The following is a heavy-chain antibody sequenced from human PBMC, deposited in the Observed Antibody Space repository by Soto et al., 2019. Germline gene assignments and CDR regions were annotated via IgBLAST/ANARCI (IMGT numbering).Heavy chain of an antibody. Sequence: SETLSLTCTVSGGSISSYYWSWIRQPPGKGLEWIGYIYYSGSTNYNPSLKSRVTISVDTSTNQFSLKLSAVTAADTAVYYCAGRYGSAFDIWGQGTMVTVSS. CDR3: AGRYGSAFDI. CDR1: GGSISSYY. V-gene: IGHV4-59*08. D-gene: IGHD3-10*01. J-gene: IGHJ3*02. CDR2: IYYSGST.